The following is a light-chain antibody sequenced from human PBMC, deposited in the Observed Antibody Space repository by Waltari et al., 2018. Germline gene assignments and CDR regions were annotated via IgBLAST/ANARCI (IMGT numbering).Light chain of an antibody. J-gene: IGLJ2*01. CDR1: SSDIGAYNY. CDR2: DVS. Sequence: QSALTQPASVSGSPGQSITISCTGTSSDIGAYNYVSWYQQHPGEAPKLMIYDVSNRPSGGSNRFSCSKSGNTASLTISGLQAEDEADYYCSSYTSSSTLVFGGGTKLTVL. CDR3: SSYTSSSTLV. V-gene: IGLV2-14*03.